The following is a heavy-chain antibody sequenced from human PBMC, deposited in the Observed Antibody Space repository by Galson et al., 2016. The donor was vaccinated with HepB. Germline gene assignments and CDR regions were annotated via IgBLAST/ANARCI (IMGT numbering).Heavy chain of an antibody. CDR1: GFTFSTYA. V-gene: IGHV3-23*01. J-gene: IGHJ4*01. D-gene: IGHD3-9*01. Sequence: SLRLSCAASGFTFSTYAMGWVRQVPGKGLEWVSTVSHSGDSKYYADSVKGRFSVSRDDSTNTVSLQMNSLRAEDTAVYYCASPMNYAILTGYSPPRYWGHGTLVTVSS. CDR3: ASPMNYAILTGYSPPRY. CDR2: VSHSGDSK.